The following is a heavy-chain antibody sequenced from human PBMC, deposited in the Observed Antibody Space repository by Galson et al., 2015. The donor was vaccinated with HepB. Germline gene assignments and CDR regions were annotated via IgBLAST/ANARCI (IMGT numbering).Heavy chain of an antibody. Sequence: SETLSLTCTVSGGSISSSSCYWGWIRQPPGKGLEWIGSIYYSGSTYYNPSLKSRVTISVDTSKNQFSLKLSSVTAADTAVYYCARLPSYYYDSSGPPFDYWGQGTLVTVSS. CDR1: GGSISSSSCY. CDR2: IYYSGST. V-gene: IGHV4-39*01. J-gene: IGHJ4*02. D-gene: IGHD3-22*01. CDR3: ARLPSYYYDSSGPPFDY.